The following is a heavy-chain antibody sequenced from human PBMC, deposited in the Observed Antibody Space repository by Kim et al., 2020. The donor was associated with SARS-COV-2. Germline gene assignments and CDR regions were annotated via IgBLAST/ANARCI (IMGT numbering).Heavy chain of an antibody. CDR1: GFMFSTYW. CDR2: INSDGTII. D-gene: IGHD2-2*01. CDR3: ARGRSSRRGG. J-gene: IGHJ4*02. V-gene: IGHV3-74*01. Sequence: GGSLRLSCEASGFMFSTYWMHWVRQAPGKGLVWVSRINSDGTIIDYADSVKGRFTISRDNAKNTLYLQMNSLRAEDTASYYCARGRSSRRGGWGQGTLVTVSS.